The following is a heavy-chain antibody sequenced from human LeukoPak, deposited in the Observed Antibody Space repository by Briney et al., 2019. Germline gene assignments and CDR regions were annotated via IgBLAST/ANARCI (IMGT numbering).Heavy chain of an antibody. Sequence: GGSLRLSCAASGFTFSSFSMNWVRQAPGKGLEWVSSISSRSSHIYYADSVKGRFTISRDNARKSLFLQMNSLRAEDTAIYYCTLGGPIVVLPVAFDYWGQGTMVTVSS. J-gene: IGHJ4*02. CDR1: GFTFSSFS. CDR3: TLGGPIVVLPVAFDY. V-gene: IGHV3-21*01. D-gene: IGHD2-2*01. CDR2: ISSRSSHI.